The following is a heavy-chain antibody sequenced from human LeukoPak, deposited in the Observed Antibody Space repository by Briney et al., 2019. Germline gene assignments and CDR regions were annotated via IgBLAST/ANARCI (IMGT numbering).Heavy chain of an antibody. D-gene: IGHD6-19*01. V-gene: IGHV3-23*01. CDR3: AKSVAGTGYFDY. CDR1: GFTFSSYA. J-gene: IGHJ4*02. CDR2: ISGSGGTT. Sequence: PGGSLRLSCAVSGFTFSSYAMSWVRQAPGKGLGWVSTISGSGGTTYYADSVKGRFTISRDNSKNTLYLQMNSLRAEDTAVYYCAKSVAGTGYFDYWGQGTLVTVSS.